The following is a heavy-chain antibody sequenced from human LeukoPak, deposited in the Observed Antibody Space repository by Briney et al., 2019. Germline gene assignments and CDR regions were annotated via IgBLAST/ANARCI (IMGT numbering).Heavy chain of an antibody. J-gene: IGHJ4*02. Sequence: GRSLRLSCAASGFTFSSYAMHWVRQAPGKGLECVSVISYDGSNKYYADSVKGRFTISRDNSKNTLYLQMNSLRAEDTAVYYCARDLNWGDSSLWGQGTLVTVSS. CDR1: GFTFSSYA. CDR3: ARDLNWGDSSL. CDR2: ISYDGSNK. V-gene: IGHV3-30-3*01. D-gene: IGHD7-27*01.